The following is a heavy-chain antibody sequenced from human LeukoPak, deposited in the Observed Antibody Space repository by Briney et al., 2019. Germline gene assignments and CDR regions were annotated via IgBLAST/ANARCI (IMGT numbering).Heavy chain of an antibody. CDR2: IKIDGSST. D-gene: IGHD3-10*01. CDR3: AKDSARYESHGSDH. J-gene: IGHJ4*02. CDR1: GFTFSSYG. Sequence: GGSLRLSCAASGFTFSSYGMSWVRQAPGKGLVWVSRIKIDGSSTFYADSVKGRFTISRDNAKNTLYLQMTSLRAEDTAVYYCAKDSARYESHGSDHWGQGTLVTVSS. V-gene: IGHV3-74*01.